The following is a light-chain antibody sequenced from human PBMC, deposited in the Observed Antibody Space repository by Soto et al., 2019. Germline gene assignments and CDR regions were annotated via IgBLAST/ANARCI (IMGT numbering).Light chain of an antibody. CDR2: AAS. Sequence: DVQFTQTPSFLSASVGDRVTITCRASRDISTYLAWYQQKPGKAPKLLIYAASTLHTGVPSRFRGSGSGTEFTLTISSLQPEDFATFICQQINGYPLTFGGGTKVDIK. CDR1: RDISTY. J-gene: IGKJ4*01. V-gene: IGKV1-9*01. CDR3: QQINGYPLT.